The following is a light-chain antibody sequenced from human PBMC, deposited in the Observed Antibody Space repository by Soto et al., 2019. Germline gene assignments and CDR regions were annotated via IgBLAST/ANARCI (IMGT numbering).Light chain of an antibody. CDR1: QSISSS. CDR3: QHHNGQ. CDR2: DVS. Sequence: DIQMTQSPSILSASVGDRVTITCRASQSISSSLAWYQQTPGKTPKALIHDVSSLTIGVPSRLRGSGSGTEFTLTIDSLQPDDFATYYCQHHNGQFGEGNKLEIK. V-gene: IGKV1-5*01. J-gene: IGKJ2*01.